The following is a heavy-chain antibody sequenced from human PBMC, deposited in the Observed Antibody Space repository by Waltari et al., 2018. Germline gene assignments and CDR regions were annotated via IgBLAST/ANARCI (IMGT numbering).Heavy chain of an antibody. CDR2: IIPAFGPP. V-gene: IGHV1-69*18. D-gene: IGHD1-26*01. Sequence: QVQLVQSGAEMKKPGSSVKVSCRASGGPFSTYVVSWVRQAPGQGLEWMGRIIPAFGPPTYAQKVQGRVTFTADESTSTVYMELSSLRSEDTAIYYCAKNGDIMLRATTFRDAFDIWGQGTMVTVSS. J-gene: IGHJ3*02. CDR3: AKNGDIMLRATTFRDAFDI. CDR1: GGPFSTYV.